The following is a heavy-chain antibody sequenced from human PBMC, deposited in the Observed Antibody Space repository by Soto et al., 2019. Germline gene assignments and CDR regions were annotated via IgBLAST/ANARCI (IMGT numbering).Heavy chain of an antibody. CDR3: ARGSLHRNDAVLHYYGMDV. J-gene: IGHJ6*02. CDR2: IKQDGSEK. V-gene: IGHV3-7*03. Sequence: GGSLRLSCAASGFTFSRYWMSWVRQAPGKGLEWVANIKQDGSEKYYVDSVKGRFTISRDNAKNALYLQMNSLRAEDTAVYYGARGSLHRNDAVLHYYGMDVWGQGTTVTVSS. D-gene: IGHD1-1*01. CDR1: GFTFSRYW.